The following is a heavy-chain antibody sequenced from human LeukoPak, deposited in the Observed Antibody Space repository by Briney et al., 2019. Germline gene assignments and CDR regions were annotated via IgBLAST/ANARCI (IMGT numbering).Heavy chain of an antibody. V-gene: IGHV1-2*02. Sequence: ASVTVSCKTSGYIFTDYYMHWERQAPGQGLEWMGWINPYRGGTSSGQKFQGRLTMTRDTSISTFYMQVSWLTSDDTAIYYCARADRLHGGPYLIGPRGQGTLVTVSS. J-gene: IGHJ4*02. CDR1: GYIFTDYY. D-gene: IGHD3-16*01. CDR2: INPYRGGT. CDR3: ARADRLHGGPYLIGP.